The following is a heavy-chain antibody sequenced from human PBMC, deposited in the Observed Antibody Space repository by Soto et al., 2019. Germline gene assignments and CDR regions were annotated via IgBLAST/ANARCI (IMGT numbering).Heavy chain of an antibody. CDR1: GFTFSSYW. D-gene: IGHD6-13*01. CDR2: IRQDGSEK. J-gene: IGHJ4*02. V-gene: IGHV3-7*03. Sequence: GGSLRLSCAASGFTFSSYWMSWVRQAPGKGLEWVANIRQDGSEKYYVGSVKGRFTISRDNAKNSLYLEMNSLRAEDTAMYYCARGRVQQLAEYNDYWGQGTLVTVSS. CDR3: ARGRVQQLAEYNDY.